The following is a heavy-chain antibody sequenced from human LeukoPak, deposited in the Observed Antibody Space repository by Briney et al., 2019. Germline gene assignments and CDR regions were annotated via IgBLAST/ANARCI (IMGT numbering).Heavy chain of an antibody. D-gene: IGHD3-22*01. CDR1: GGTFSSYA. Sequence: SVKVSCKASGGTFSSYAISWVRQAPGQGLEWMGGIIPIFGTANYAQKFQGRVTITTDESTSTAYMELSSLRSEDTAVYYCARYYDSSGYYYVGAFDIWGQGTVVTVSS. V-gene: IGHV1-69*05. J-gene: IGHJ3*02. CDR2: IIPIFGTA. CDR3: ARYYDSSGYYYVGAFDI.